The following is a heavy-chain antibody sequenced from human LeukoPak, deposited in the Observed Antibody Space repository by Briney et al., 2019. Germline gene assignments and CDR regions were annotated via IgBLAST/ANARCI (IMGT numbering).Heavy chain of an antibody. CDR2: IGTAGDT. V-gene: IGHV3-13*01. CDR1: GFTFSSYD. D-gene: IGHD2-2*01. J-gene: IGHJ6*03. CDR3: ARGDCSSTSCYAGNYYYMDV. Sequence: GGSLRLSCAASGFTFSSYDMHWVRQATGKGLEWVSAIGTAGDTYYPGSVKGRSTISRENAKNSLYLQMNSLRAGDTAVYYCARGDCSSTSCYAGNYYYMDVWGKGTTVTVSS.